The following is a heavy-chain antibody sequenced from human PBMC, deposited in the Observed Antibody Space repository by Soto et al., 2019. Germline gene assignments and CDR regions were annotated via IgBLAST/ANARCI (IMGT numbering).Heavy chain of an antibody. J-gene: IGHJ4*02. CDR2: IYYSGST. V-gene: IGHV4-39*01. CDR1: GGSISSSSYY. Sequence: SETLSLTCTVSGGSISSSSYYWGWIRQPPGKGLEWIGSIYYSGSTYYNPSLKSRVTISVDTSKNQFSLKLSSVTAADTAVYYCAAPSIAARRGYFDYWGQGTLVTVSS. CDR3: AAPSIAARRGYFDY. D-gene: IGHD6-6*01.